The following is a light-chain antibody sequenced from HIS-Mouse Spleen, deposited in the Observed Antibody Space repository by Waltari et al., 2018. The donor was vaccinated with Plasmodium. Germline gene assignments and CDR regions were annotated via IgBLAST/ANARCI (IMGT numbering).Light chain of an antibody. CDR2: EGS. Sequence: QSALTQPASVSGSPGQSITLSCTGTSSDVGSYNLVSWYQRHPGKAPKLMIYEGSKRPSGVSNRFSGSKSGNTASLTISGLQAEDEADYYCCSYAGSSTFVFGGGTKLTVL. V-gene: IGLV2-23*03. CDR3: CSYAGSSTFV. J-gene: IGLJ3*02. CDR1: SSDVGSYNL.